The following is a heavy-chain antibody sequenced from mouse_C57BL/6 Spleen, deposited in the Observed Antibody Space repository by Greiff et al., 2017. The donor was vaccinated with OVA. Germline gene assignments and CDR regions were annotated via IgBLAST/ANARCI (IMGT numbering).Heavy chain of an antibody. CDR2: ISYDGSN. CDR3: ARDYYGSSPPYYYAMDY. V-gene: IGHV3-6*01. Sequence: EVQLQESGPGLVKPSQSLSLTCSVTGYSITSGYYWNWIRQFPGNKLAWMGYISYDGSNNYNPSLKNRISITRDTSKNQFFLKLNSVTTEDTATYYCARDYYGSSPPYYYAMDYWGQGTSVTVSS. J-gene: IGHJ4*01. D-gene: IGHD1-1*01. CDR1: GYSITSGYY.